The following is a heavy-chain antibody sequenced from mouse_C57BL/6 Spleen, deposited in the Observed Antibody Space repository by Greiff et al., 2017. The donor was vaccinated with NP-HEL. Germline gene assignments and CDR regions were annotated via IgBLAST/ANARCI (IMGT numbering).Heavy chain of an antibody. D-gene: IGHD1-1*01. CDR3: ARGSSYRYFDV. V-gene: IGHV3-6*01. CDR2: ISYDGSN. J-gene: IGHJ1*03. CDR1: GYSITSGYY. Sequence: DVKLQESGPGLVKPSQSLSLTCSVTGYSITSGYYWNWIRQFPGNKLEWMGYISYDGSNNYNPSLKNRISITRDTSKNQFFLKLNSVTTEDTATYYCARGSSYRYFDVWGTGTTVTVSS.